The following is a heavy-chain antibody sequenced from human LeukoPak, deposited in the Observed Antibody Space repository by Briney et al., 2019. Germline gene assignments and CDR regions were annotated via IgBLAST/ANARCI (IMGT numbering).Heavy chain of an antibody. Sequence: GGSLRLSCTTSGFSFGDYLISWVRQPPGKGLEWVSSIFPTSREIHYADSVRGRFTISRDNSKSTLSLQMNSLRAEDTAIYYCATYRQVMLPFESWGQGTLVTVSS. J-gene: IGHJ4*02. CDR2: IFPTSREI. V-gene: IGHV3-23*01. D-gene: IGHD5-18*01. CDR3: ATYRQVMLPFES. CDR1: GFSFGDYL.